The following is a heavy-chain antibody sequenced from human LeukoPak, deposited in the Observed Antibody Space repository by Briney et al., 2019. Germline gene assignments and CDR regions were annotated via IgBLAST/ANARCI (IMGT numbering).Heavy chain of an antibody. CDR3: AKDPQLLWFGELLDHYFDY. Sequence: GRSLRLSCAASGFTFSSYGMHWVRRAPGKGLEWVADISYDGSNKYYADSVKGRFTISRDNSKNTLYLQMNSLRAEDTAVYYCAKDPQLLWFGELLDHYFDYWGQGTLVTVSS. CDR1: GFTFSSYG. J-gene: IGHJ4*02. CDR2: ISYDGSNK. V-gene: IGHV3-30*18. D-gene: IGHD3-10*01.